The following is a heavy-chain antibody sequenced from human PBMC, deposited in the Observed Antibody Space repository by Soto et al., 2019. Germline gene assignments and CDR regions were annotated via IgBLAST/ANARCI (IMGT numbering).Heavy chain of an antibody. J-gene: IGHJ4*02. CDR1: GYSFTSYW. CDR2: IYPGDSET. D-gene: IGHD6-13*01. Sequence: EFMKISLKGSGYSFTSYWIGWVREIPGKGLGWMGIIYPGDSETRYSPSFQGQVTISADKSISTAYLQWSSLKASDTAMYYCARHIEAAAGPDYWGQGTLVTVSS. V-gene: IGHV5-51*01. CDR3: ARHIEAAAGPDY.